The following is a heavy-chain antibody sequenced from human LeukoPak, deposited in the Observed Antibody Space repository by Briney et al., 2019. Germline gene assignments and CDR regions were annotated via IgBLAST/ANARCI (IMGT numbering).Heavy chain of an antibody. CDR1: GFTFSSYS. V-gene: IGHV3-48*04. J-gene: IGHJ2*01. CDR3: ARVGVYYGSGSYFNWYFDL. Sequence: GGSLRLSCAASGFTFSSYSMNWVRQAPGKGLEWVSYISSSSSTIYYADSVKGRFTISRDNAKNSLYLQMNSLRAEDTAVYYCARVGVYYGSGSYFNWYFDLWGRGTLVTVSS. D-gene: IGHD3-10*01. CDR2: ISSSSSTI.